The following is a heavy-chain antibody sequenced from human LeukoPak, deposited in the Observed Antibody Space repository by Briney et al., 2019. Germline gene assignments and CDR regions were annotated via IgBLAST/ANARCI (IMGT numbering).Heavy chain of an antibody. J-gene: IGHJ3*02. Sequence: PSETLSLTCTVSGGSISSGAYYWSWIRQPPGKGLEWIGYIYYSGSTNYNPSLKSRVTISVDTSKNQFSLKLSSVTAADTAVYYCARQLEVWGESHDAFDIWGQGTMVTVSS. V-gene: IGHV4-61*08. CDR3: ARQLEVWGESHDAFDI. D-gene: IGHD3-16*01. CDR1: GGSISSGAYY. CDR2: IYYSGST.